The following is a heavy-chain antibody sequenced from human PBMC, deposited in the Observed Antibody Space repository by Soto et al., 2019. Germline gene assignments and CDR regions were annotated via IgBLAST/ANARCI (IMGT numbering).Heavy chain of an antibody. J-gene: IGHJ5*02. CDR3: ARRRGDGYNWFDP. D-gene: IGHD3-10*01. CDR2: IYYSGST. CDR1: GGSISSSSYY. Sequence: KPSETLSLTCTVSGGSISSSSYYWGWIRQPPGKGLEWIGTIYYSGSTYYNPSLKSRVTISVDTSKNQFSLKLSSVTAADTALYYCARRRGDGYNWFDPWGQGTLVTVSS. V-gene: IGHV4-39*01.